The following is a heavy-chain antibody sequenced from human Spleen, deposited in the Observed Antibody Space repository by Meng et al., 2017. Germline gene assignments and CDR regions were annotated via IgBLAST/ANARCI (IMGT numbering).Heavy chain of an antibody. J-gene: IGHJ2*01. CDR1: GGSFRGYY. D-gene: IGHD7-27*01. Sequence: VQLEEWGAGRLKPSETRSLTCVGAGGSFRGYYWIWIRQPPGKGLEWIGEINHSGSAYYNPYLKSRLSISVDTPKNQISLKLTSVTAADTAEYYCAREANGDRWYFDLWGRGTLVTVSS. CDR3: AREANGDRWYFDL. V-gene: IGHV4-34*01. CDR2: INHSGSA.